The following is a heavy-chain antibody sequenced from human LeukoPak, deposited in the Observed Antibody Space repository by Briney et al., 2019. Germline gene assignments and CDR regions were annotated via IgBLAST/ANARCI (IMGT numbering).Heavy chain of an antibody. J-gene: IGHJ6*03. CDR3: ARWYGAGYSSSYYYYYMDV. CDR1: GYRFNNYW. Sequence: GESLKISCKGSGYRFNNYWIGWVRQMSGKGLEWMGIIYPDDSNTKYTPSFEGQVTISVDKSINTAYLQWSSLKASDTAIYYCARWYGAGYSSSYYYYYMDVWGQGTTVTVSS. D-gene: IGHD5-24*01. CDR2: IYPDDSNT. V-gene: IGHV5-51*01.